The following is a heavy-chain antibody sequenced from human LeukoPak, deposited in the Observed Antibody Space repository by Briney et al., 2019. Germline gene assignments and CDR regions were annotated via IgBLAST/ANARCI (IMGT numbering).Heavy chain of an antibody. CDR2: IYYSGST. CDR1: GGSISSGDYY. J-gene: IGHJ5*02. D-gene: IGHD6-13*01. V-gene: IGHV4-30-4*08. Sequence: SETLSLTCTVSGGSISSGDYYWSWIRQPPGKGLEWIGYIYYSGSTYYNPSLKSRVTISVDTSKNQFSLKLSSVTAADTAVYYCARAEEQQLDDLWGQGTLVTVSS. CDR3: ARAEEQQLDDL.